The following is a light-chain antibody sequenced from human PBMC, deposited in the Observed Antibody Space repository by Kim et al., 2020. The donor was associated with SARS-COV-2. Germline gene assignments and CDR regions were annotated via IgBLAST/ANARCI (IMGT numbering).Light chain of an antibody. CDR1: SLRSYY. CDR3: NSRDSSGNHLV. J-gene: IGLJ2*01. V-gene: IGLV3-19*01. CDR2: GKN. Sequence: ALGQTVRITCKGDSLRSYYASWYQQKPGQAPVLVIYGKNNRHSGIPDRFSGSSSGNTASLTITGAQAEDEADYYCNSRDSSGNHLVFGGGTQLTVL.